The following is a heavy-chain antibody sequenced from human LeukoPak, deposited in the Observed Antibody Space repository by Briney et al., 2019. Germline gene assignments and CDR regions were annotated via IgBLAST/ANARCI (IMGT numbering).Heavy chain of an antibody. CDR2: ISSSSSTI. CDR1: GFTFSSYS. V-gene: IGHV3-48*01. Sequence: GGSLRLSCAASGFTFSSYSMNWVRQAPGKGLEWVSYISSSSSTIYYADSVKGRFTISRDNSKNTLYLQMNSLRAEDTAVYYCARVHGDRTTKGGNAFDIWGQGTMVTVSS. J-gene: IGHJ3*02. CDR3: ARVHGDRTTKGGNAFDI. D-gene: IGHD4-17*01.